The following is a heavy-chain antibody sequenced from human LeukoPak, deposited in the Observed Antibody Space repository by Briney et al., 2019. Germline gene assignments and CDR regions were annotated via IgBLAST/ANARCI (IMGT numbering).Heavy chain of an antibody. CDR3: ATDVFGDGDDY. CDR1: GFTFSSYG. Sequence: GGSLRLPCAASGFTFSSYGMSWVRQAPGKGLEWVSAISGSGGSTYYADSVKGRFTISRDNSKNTLYLQMNSLRAEDTAVYYCATDVFGDGDDYWGQGTLVTVSS. V-gene: IGHV3-23*01. J-gene: IGHJ4*02. D-gene: IGHD3-10*02. CDR2: ISGSGGST.